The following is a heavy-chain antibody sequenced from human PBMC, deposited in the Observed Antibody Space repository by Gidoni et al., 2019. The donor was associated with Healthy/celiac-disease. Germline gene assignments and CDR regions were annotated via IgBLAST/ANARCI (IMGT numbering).Heavy chain of an antibody. Sequence: EVQLVESGGGLVQPGGSLRLSCAASGFPFSSYAMILVLQAPGKGLEWVSAISGSGGSTYYADSVKGRFTISRDNSKNTLYLQMNSLRAEDTAVYYCAKDETYLGFGESDTDYYYYGMDVWGKGTTVTVSS. CDR2: ISGSGGST. D-gene: IGHD3-10*01. V-gene: IGHV3-23*04. J-gene: IGHJ6*04. CDR3: AKDETYLGFGESDTDYYYYGMDV. CDR1: GFPFSSYA.